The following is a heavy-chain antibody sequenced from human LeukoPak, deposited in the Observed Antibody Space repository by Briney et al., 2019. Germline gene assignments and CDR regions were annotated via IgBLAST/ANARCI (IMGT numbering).Heavy chain of an antibody. CDR3: ARSTYYYGSAYFDY. CDR2: VYPADSDT. D-gene: IGHD3-10*01. J-gene: IGHJ4*02. Sequence: GESLKISCNGSGYSFANYWIGWVRQMPGKGLEWMGIVYPADSDTTYSPSFQGQVTFSADKSINAAYLQWSSLKASDTAMYYCARSTYYYGSAYFDYWGQGTLVTVSS. CDR1: GYSFANYW. V-gene: IGHV5-51*01.